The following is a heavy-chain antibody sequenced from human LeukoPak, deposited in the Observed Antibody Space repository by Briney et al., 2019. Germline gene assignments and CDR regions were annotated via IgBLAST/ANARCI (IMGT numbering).Heavy chain of an antibody. CDR1: GFTFSSYS. Sequence: PGGSLRLSRAASGFTFSSYSMNWVRQAPGKGLEWVSSISSSSSYIYYADSVKGRFTISRDNAKNSLYLQMNSLRAEDTAVYYCARDFNFWSGYYGFDYWGQGTLVTVSS. J-gene: IGHJ4*02. V-gene: IGHV3-21*01. D-gene: IGHD3-3*01. CDR3: ARDFNFWSGYYGFDY. CDR2: ISSSSSYI.